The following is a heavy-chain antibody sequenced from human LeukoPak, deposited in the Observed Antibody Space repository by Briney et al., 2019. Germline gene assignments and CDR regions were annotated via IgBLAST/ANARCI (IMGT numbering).Heavy chain of an antibody. D-gene: IGHD2-15*01. V-gene: IGHV4-59*01. CDR2: LYYSGST. Sequence: SETLPLTCTVSGGSISNYYWSWIRQPPGKGLEWIGYLYYSGSTNYNPSLESRVTMSVDTSQNQFSLKLNSVTAADTAVYYCARGLGGTLFDYWGQGTLVTVSS. J-gene: IGHJ4*02. CDR3: ARGLGGTLFDY. CDR1: GGSISNYY.